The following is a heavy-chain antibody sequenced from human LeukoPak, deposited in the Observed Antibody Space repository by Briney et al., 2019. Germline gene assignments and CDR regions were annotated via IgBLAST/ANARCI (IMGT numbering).Heavy chain of an antibody. V-gene: IGHV5-51*01. Sequence: GESLKISCKGSGDSFTSYWIGWVRQMPGKGLEWMGIIYPGDSDTRYSPSFQGQVTISADKSISAAFLQWTSLKASDTAMYYCARLRVGATDAFDIWGQGTMVTVSS. CDR3: ARLRVGATDAFDI. CDR2: IYPGDSDT. D-gene: IGHD1-26*01. CDR1: GDSFTSYW. J-gene: IGHJ3*02.